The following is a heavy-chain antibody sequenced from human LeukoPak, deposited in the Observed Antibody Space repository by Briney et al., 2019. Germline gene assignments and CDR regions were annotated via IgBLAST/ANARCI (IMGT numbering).Heavy chain of an antibody. D-gene: IGHD3-22*01. CDR1: GGSISSYY. Sequence: PSETLSLTCTVSGGSISSYYWNWIRQPPGKGLEWIGYTYYSGSTNYNPSLKSRVTISVDTSKNQFSLKLSSVTAADTAVYYCARGVHYYDSSGSPGYFQHWGQGTLVTVSS. V-gene: IGHV4-59*01. J-gene: IGHJ1*01. CDR3: ARGVHYYDSSGSPGYFQH. CDR2: TYYSGST.